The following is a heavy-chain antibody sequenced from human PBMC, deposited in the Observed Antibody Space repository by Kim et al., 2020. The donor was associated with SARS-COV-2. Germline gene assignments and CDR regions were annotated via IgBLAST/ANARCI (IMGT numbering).Heavy chain of an antibody. V-gene: IGHV1-69*01. J-gene: IGHJ5*02. Sequence: QKVQGRVTITADESTSTAYMELSSLRSEDTAVYYCASEGYGGSGGWFDPWGQGTLVTVSS. CDR3: ASEGYGGSGGWFDP. D-gene: IGHD3-10*01.